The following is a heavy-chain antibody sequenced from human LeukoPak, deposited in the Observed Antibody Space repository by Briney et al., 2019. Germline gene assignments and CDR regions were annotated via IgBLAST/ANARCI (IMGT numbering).Heavy chain of an antibody. CDR2: IYHTGST. Sequence: SETLSLTCTISGGSVSDYYWSWIRQSPGKGLEWIGYIYHTGSTSYNPSLKSRVTVSGDTSKNQFSLKLSSVTAADTAVYFCAREFSGWYWGFDYWGQGTLVTVSS. D-gene: IGHD6-19*01. V-gene: IGHV4-59*02. J-gene: IGHJ4*02. CDR1: GGSVSDYY. CDR3: AREFSGWYWGFDY.